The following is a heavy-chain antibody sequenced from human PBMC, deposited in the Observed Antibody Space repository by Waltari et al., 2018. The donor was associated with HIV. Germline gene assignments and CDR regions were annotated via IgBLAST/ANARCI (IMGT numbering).Heavy chain of an antibody. Sequence: EVQLVESGGGLVKSGGSLRLSCAAPGVSFSDVWLNWVRQAPGQGLEWVSQIKSKTEGWTTDYAAPVKGRFTISRDDSKNMLFLEMNSLNTDDTASYYCTVGKSSGYYWGQGTLVTVSS. J-gene: IGHJ4*02. CDR1: GVSFSDVW. CDR2: IKSKTEGWTT. D-gene: IGHD3-22*01. CDR3: TVGKSSGYY. V-gene: IGHV3-15*01.